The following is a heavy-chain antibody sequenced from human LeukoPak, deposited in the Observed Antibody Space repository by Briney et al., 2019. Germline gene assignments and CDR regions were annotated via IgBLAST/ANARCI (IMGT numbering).Heavy chain of an antibody. Sequence: NPSGSLRLSCAASGFTFKTYNMNWVRQAPGKGLEWISYISSSGDYIYHADSVEGRFTISRDSAKNSLFLQMNSLRAEDTAVYYCARDSSGSYYVLDYWGQVTPVTVSS. CDR2: ISSSGDYI. CDR1: GFTFKTYN. J-gene: IGHJ4*02. CDR3: ARDSSGSYYVLDY. D-gene: IGHD1-26*01. V-gene: IGHV3-21*05.